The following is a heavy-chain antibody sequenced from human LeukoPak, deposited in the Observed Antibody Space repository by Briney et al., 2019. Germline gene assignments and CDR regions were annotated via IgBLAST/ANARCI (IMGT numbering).Heavy chain of an antibody. CDR3: ARLYCSGGSCYSVDY. CDR1: GFTFANYA. Sequence: GGSLRLSCAASGFTFANYAMSWVRQAPGMGLEWVSGISGSDSGTYYADSVKGRFTISRDNSRNTLYLQINSLRAEDTAVYYCARLYCSGGSCYSVDYWGQGTLVTVSS. J-gene: IGHJ4*02. CDR2: ISGSDSGT. V-gene: IGHV3-23*01. D-gene: IGHD2-15*01.